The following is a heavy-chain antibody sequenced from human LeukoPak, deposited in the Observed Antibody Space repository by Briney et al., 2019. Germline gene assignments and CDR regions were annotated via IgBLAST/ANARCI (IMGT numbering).Heavy chain of an antibody. D-gene: IGHD6-13*01. CDR3: ARLGAAAGEFDY. J-gene: IGHJ4*02. CDR2: IYYSGRT. CDR1: GGSISSSSYY. Sequence: SETLSLTCTVSGGSISSSSYYWGWIRQPPGKGLEWIGSIYYSGRTYYNPSLKSRVTISVDTSKDQFSLKLSSVTAADTAVYYCARLGAAAGEFDYWGQGTLVTVSS. V-gene: IGHV4-39*01.